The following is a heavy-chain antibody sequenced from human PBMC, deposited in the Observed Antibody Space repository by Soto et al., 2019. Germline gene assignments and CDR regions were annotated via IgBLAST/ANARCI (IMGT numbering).Heavy chain of an antibody. Sequence: PGGSLRLSCAASGFTFSSYAMSWVRQAPGKGLEWVSAISGSGGSTYYADSVKGRFTISRDNSKNTLYLQMNSLRAEDTAVYYCAKDQVIAALFPLSTFDYWGQGTLVTVSS. CDR3: AKDQVIAALFPLSTFDY. V-gene: IGHV3-23*01. J-gene: IGHJ4*02. D-gene: IGHD6-6*01. CDR2: ISGSGGST. CDR1: GFTFSSYA.